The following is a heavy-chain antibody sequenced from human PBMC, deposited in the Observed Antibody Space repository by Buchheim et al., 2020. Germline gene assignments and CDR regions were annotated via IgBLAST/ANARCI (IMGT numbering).Heavy chain of an antibody. J-gene: IGHJ6*02. V-gene: IGHV3-48*01. CDR2: ITATIGTI. CDR1: DFTFSSYH. CDR3: ARDNFNDRWDV. D-gene: IGHD3-16*02. Sequence: EVQLVESGGGLVQPGGSLRLSCAASDFTFSSYHMNWVRQAPGKGLQWVSYITATIGTIFYADSVKGRFTISRANAKNLLYLEMNSLRAEDSAVYYCARDNFNDRWDVWGQGT.